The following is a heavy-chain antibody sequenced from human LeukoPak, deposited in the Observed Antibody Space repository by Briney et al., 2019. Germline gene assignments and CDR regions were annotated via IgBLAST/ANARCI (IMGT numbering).Heavy chain of an antibody. CDR1: GGTFSSYA. V-gene: IGHV1-69*04. D-gene: IGHD3-22*01. Sequence: SVKVSCKASGGTFSSYAISWVRQAPGQGLEWMGRIIPILGIASYAQKFQGRVTITADKSTSTAYMELSSLRSEDTAVYYCASLTNYYDSSGYYQYFDYWGQGTLVTVSS. J-gene: IGHJ4*02. CDR3: ASLTNYYDSSGYYQYFDY. CDR2: IIPILGIA.